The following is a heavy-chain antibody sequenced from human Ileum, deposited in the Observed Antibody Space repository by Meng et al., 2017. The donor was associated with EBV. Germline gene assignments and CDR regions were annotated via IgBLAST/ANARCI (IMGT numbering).Heavy chain of an antibody. CDR1: GFTFSTYY. V-gene: IGHV3-11*01. D-gene: IGHD6-13*01. CDR2: ISSTGSTT. J-gene: IGHJ4*02. Sequence: QVRRVASGGGLCQPRGSLLLSCAASGFTFSTYYMNWIRQAPGKVLEWVSFISSTGSTTYYADSVKGRFTVSRDNAKNSLFLQMHSLRAEDTAVYYCVYSSSFHWGQGTLVTVSS. CDR3: VYSSSFH.